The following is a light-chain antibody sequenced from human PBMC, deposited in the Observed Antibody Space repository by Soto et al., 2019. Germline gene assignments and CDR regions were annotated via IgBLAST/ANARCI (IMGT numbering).Light chain of an antibody. CDR3: QQHRT. V-gene: IGKV3-20*01. J-gene: IGKJ1*01. CDR2: DAV. CDR1: RPVVRQY. Sequence: EIVLTQSPDALSLSPGERVSLSCRASRPVVRQYISWYHQKPGQAPRLLIHDAVSRATGIPDRFTGSGSGTKFTLTISRLEPEDFAVYFCQQHRTFGQGTRWIS.